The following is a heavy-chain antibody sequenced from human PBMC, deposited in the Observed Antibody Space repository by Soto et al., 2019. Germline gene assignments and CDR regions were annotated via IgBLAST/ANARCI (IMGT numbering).Heavy chain of an antibody. V-gene: IGHV1-69*02. J-gene: IGHJ6*02. CDR2: IIPILGIA. D-gene: IGHD3-10*01. CDR1: GGTFSSYT. CDR3: ASVSLWYLSFGDYYYGMDV. Sequence: GASVKVSCKASGGTFSSYTISWVRQAPGQGLEWMGRIIPILGIANYAQKFQGRVTITADKSTSTAYMELSSLRSEDTAVYYCASVSLWYLSFGDYYYGMDVWGQGPTVTVSS.